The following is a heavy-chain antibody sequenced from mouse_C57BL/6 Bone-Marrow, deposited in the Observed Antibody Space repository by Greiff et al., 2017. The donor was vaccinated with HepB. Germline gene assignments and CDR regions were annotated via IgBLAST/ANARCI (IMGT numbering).Heavy chain of an antibody. CDR3: ARGKYSNYLYYYAMDY. V-gene: IGHV5-4*03. J-gene: IGHJ4*01. CDR1: GFTFSSYA. D-gene: IGHD2-5*01. CDR2: ISDGGSYT. Sequence: EVKVEESGGGLVKPGGSLKLSCAASGFTFSSYAMSWVRQTPEKRLEWVATISDGGSYTYYPDNVKGRFTISRDNAKNNLYLQMSHLKSEDTAMYYCARGKYSNYLYYYAMDYWGQGTSVTVSS.